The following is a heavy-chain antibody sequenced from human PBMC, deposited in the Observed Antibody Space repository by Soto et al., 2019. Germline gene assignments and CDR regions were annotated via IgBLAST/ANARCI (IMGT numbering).Heavy chain of an antibody. J-gene: IGHJ4*02. V-gene: IGHV3-30-3*01. D-gene: IGHD1-26*01. CDR1: GFTFSSYA. Sequence: QVQLVESGEGVVQPGRSLRLSCAASGFTFSSYAMHWVRQAPGKGLEWVAVISYDGSNKYYADSVKGRFTISRDNSKNTLYLQMNSLRAEDTAVYYCPREVRSGSYYTFDYWGQGTLVTVSS. CDR3: PREVRSGSYYTFDY. CDR2: ISYDGSNK.